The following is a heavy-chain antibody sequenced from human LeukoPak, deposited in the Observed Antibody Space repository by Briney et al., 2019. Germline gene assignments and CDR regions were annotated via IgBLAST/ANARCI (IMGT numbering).Heavy chain of an antibody. CDR2: IIPILGIA. D-gene: IGHD5-18*01. CDR1: GGTFSSYT. Sequence: SVKVSCKASGGTFSSYTISWVRQAPGQGLEWMGRIIPILGIANYAQKFQGRVTITADESTSTAYMELSSLRSEDTAVYYCASPDVDTNYYYYMDVWGKGTTVTVSS. CDR3: ASPDVDTNYYYYMDV. V-gene: IGHV1-69*02. J-gene: IGHJ6*03.